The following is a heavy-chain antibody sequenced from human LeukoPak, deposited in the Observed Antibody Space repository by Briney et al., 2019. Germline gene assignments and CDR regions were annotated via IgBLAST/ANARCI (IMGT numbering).Heavy chain of an antibody. CDR3: ARPSLSLSIPYGDYDDY. J-gene: IGHJ4*02. D-gene: IGHD4-17*01. CDR2: ISAYNGNT. V-gene: IGHV1-18*01. Sequence: ASVKVSCKASGYTFTCYGISWVRQAPGQGLEWMGRISAYNGNTNYAQKLQGRVTMTTDTSTSTAYMELRSLRSDDTAVYYRARPSLSLSIPYGDYDDYWGQGTLVTVSS. CDR1: GYTFTCYG.